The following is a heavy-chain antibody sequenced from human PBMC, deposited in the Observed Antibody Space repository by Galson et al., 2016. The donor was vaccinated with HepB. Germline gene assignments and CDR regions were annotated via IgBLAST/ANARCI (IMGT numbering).Heavy chain of an antibody. CDR3: ERQAFTNWNPFDY. Sequence: SLRLSCAASGFTFSSYAMHWVRQAPGKGLEWVAVIWYDGVNTYYADSVKGRFTISRDNSKNTLYLQMNSLRAEDTAVYYCERQAFTNWNPFDYWGQGTLVTVSS. CDR2: IWYDGVNT. J-gene: IGHJ4*02. V-gene: IGHV3-33*08. CDR1: GFTFSSYA. D-gene: IGHD1-1*01.